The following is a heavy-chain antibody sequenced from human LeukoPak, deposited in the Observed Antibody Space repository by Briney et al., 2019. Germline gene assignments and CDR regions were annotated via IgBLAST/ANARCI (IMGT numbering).Heavy chain of an antibody. J-gene: IGHJ4*02. CDR1: GFTFDDYA. V-gene: IGHV3-21*01. D-gene: IGHD5-18*01. CDR2: ISSSSSYI. Sequence: GGSLRLSCAASGFTFDDYAMHWVRQAPGKGLEWVSSISSSSSYIYYADSVKGRFTISRDNAKNSLYLQMNSLRAEDTAVYYCARGRVDTARVTDYWGQGTLVTVSS. CDR3: ARGRVDTARVTDY.